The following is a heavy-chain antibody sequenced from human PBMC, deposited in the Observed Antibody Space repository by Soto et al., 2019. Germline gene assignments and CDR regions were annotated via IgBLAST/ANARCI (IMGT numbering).Heavy chain of an antibody. CDR2: ISYDGSNK. Sequence: QVQLVESGGGVVQPGRSLRLSCAASGFTFSSYAMHWVRQAPGKGLEWVAVISYDGSNKYYADSVKGRFTISRDNSKNTLYLQMNSLRAEDTAVYYCARDRTVTTPYYSYGMDVWGQGTTVTVSS. D-gene: IGHD4-17*01. CDR3: ARDRTVTTPYYSYGMDV. V-gene: IGHV3-30-3*01. CDR1: GFTFSSYA. J-gene: IGHJ6*02.